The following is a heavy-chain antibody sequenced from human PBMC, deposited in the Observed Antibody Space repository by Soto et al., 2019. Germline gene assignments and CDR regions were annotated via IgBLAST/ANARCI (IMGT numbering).Heavy chain of an antibody. D-gene: IGHD2-2*01. Sequence: GGSLRLSCAASGFTVSSNYMSWVRQAPGKGLEWVSVIYSGGSTYYADSVKGRFTISRDNSKNTLYLQMYSLTAEDTAMYYCTSFLGSTSCYWGQGTLVTVSS. J-gene: IGHJ4*02. CDR2: IYSGGST. CDR3: TSFLGSTSCY. V-gene: IGHV3-66*01. CDR1: GFTVSSNY.